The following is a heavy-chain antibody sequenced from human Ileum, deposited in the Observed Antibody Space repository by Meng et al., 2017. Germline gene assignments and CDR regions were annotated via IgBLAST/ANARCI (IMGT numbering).Heavy chain of an antibody. CDR2: INSDGSST. Sequence: GESLKISCAASRFTFSNYWMNWVRQAPGKGLVWVSRINSDGSSTSYADSVKGRFTVSRDNAKNTLYLQLNSLRAEDTAVYYCARISGITPRVVNDAFDIWGQGSMVTVSS. V-gene: IGHV3-74*01. CDR1: RFTFSNYW. D-gene: IGHD3-22*01. CDR3: ARISGITPRVVNDAFDI. J-gene: IGHJ3*02.